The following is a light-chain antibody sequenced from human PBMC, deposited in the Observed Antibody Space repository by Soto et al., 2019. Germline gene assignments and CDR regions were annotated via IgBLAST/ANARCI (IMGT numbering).Light chain of an antibody. CDR2: KAS. CDR3: QQYDSYPWT. Sequence: DIQMTQSTSTLSASVEDRVTTTCRASQGISNWLAWYQQKPGKAPKLLIYKASSLESGVPSRFSGSGSGTEFTLTISSLQPDDFATYNCQQYDSYPWTFGQGTKVDIK. J-gene: IGKJ1*01. CDR1: QGISNW. V-gene: IGKV1-5*03.